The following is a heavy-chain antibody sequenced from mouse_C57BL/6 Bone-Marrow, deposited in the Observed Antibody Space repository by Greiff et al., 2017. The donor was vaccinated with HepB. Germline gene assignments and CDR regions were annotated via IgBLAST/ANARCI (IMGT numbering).Heavy chain of an antibody. J-gene: IGHJ1*03. Sequence: EVQLQESGPGLVKPSQSLSLTCSVTGYSITSGYYWNWIRQFPGNKLEWMGYISYDGSNNYNPSLKNRISINRDTSKNQFFLKLNSVTTEDTATYYCARATGGYFDVWGTGTTVTVSS. CDR2: ISYDGSN. CDR1: GYSITSGYY. V-gene: IGHV3-6*01. CDR3: ARATGGYFDV. D-gene: IGHD1-1*01.